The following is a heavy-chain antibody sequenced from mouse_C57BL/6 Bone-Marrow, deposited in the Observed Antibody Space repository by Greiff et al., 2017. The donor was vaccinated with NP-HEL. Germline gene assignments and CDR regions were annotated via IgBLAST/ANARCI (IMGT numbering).Heavy chain of an antibody. CDR1: GYAFSSYW. J-gene: IGHJ4*01. D-gene: IGHD1-1*01. Sequence: QVHVKQSGAELVKPGASVKISCKASGYAFSSYWMNWVKERPGKGLEWIGQIYPGDGDTKYNGKFKGKATLTADTSSSTAYMQVSSLTSEDSAVEFCARGDYGSSRFGYARDYWGQGTSVTVSS. V-gene: IGHV1-80*01. CDR2: IYPGDGDT. CDR3: ARGDYGSSRFGYARDY.